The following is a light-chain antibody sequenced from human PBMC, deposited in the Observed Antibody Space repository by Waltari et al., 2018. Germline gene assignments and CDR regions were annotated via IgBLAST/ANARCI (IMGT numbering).Light chain of an antibody. CDR1: SRDVGNYAV. CDR2: DVS. V-gene: IGLV2-23*02. Sequence: QSALTQTASVSGSPGQSITISCMGVSRDVGNYAVVSWYPIHPHNPPNLIVYDVSKRPSGVSDRFSGSKSGNTASLTISGLQAEDEADYYCCSFAESDTWVFGGGTKVTVL. J-gene: IGLJ3*02. CDR3: CSFAESDTWV.